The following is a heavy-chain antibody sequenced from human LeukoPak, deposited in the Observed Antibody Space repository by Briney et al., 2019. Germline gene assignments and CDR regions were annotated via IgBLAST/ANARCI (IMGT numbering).Heavy chain of an antibody. D-gene: IGHD5-24*01. Sequence: GASVKVSCKASRYTFNEYAMIWVRQAPGQGLEWMGWINPNSGGTNYAQKFQGRVTMTRDTSISTAYMELSRLRSDDTAVYYCASERWLQTGKDYWGQGTLVTVSS. CDR2: INPNSGGT. CDR3: ASERWLQTGKDY. V-gene: IGHV1-2*02. CDR1: RYTFNEYA. J-gene: IGHJ4*02.